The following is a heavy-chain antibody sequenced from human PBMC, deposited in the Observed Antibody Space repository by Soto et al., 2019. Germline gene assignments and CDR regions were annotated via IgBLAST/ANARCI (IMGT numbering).Heavy chain of an antibody. V-gene: IGHV3-11*01. CDR3: ARNTFNWFDP. Sequence: QVQLVESGGDLVKPGGSLRLSCAASGFTFNDFFMTWIRQAPGRGPEWVASTSHSGNSVYYADSVKGRFTVSRDNAQNTLTLQMADLRVNDTVVYYCARNTFNWFDPWGQGTLVTVSS. CDR1: GFTFNDFF. J-gene: IGHJ5*02. CDR2: TSHSGNSV.